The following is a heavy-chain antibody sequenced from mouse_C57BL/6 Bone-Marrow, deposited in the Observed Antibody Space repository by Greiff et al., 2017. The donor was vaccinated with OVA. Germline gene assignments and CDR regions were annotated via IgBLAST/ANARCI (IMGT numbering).Heavy chain of an antibody. CDR3: SYSNYGWYFDV. CDR2: INSDGGST. J-gene: IGHJ1*03. D-gene: IGHD2-5*01. Sequence: EVMLVESGGGLVQPGESLKLSCESNEYEFPSHDMSWVRKTPEKRLELVAAINSDGGSTYYPDTMERRFIISRDNTKKTLYLQMSSLRSEDTALYCYSYSNYGWYFDVWGTGTTVTVSS. V-gene: IGHV5-2*03. CDR1: EYEFPSHD.